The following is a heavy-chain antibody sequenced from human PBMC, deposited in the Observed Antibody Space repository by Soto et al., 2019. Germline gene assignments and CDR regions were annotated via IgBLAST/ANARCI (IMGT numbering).Heavy chain of an antibody. Sequence: SETLSLTCTVSGGSLSSSRYYWSWIRQPPGKGLEWIGYIYYSGSTYYNPSLKSRVTISVDTSKNQFSLKLSSVTAADTAVYYCARAQEGLGWNFDYWGQGTLVTSPQ. J-gene: IGHJ4*02. V-gene: IGHV4-30-4*01. D-gene: IGHD2-15*01. CDR2: IYYSGST. CDR1: GGSLSSSRYY. CDR3: ARAQEGLGWNFDY.